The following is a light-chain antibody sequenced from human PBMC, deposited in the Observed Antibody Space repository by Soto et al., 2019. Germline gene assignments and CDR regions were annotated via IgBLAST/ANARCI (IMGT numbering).Light chain of an antibody. CDR3: QQADSFPLS. V-gene: IGKV1-12*01. CDR1: QSIYKW. Sequence: DIQMTQSPSSVSASIGDRVTISCRASQSIYKWLVWYQQKPGKAPKLLIYAASSLQSGVPSRFSGSGYGTDLTLNISSLQPEDFATYYCQQADSFPLSFGGGTKVEI. J-gene: IGKJ4*01. CDR2: AAS.